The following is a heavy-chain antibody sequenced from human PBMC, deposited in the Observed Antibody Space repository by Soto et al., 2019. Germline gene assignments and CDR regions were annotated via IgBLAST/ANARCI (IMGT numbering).Heavy chain of an antibody. Sequence: PSETLSLTCTVSGGSVSSGSYYWSWIRQPPGKGLEWIGYIYYSGSTNYNPSLKSRVTISVDTSKNQFSLKLSSVTAADTAVYYCARGGLYSSGWYRCDYWGQGTLVTVSS. CDR2: IYYSGST. CDR3: ARGGLYSSGWYRCDY. J-gene: IGHJ4*02. V-gene: IGHV4-61*01. D-gene: IGHD6-19*01. CDR1: GGSVSSGSYY.